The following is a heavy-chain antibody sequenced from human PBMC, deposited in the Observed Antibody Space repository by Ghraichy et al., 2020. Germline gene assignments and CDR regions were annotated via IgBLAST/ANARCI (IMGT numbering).Heavy chain of an antibody. D-gene: IGHD3-10*01. CDR3: ARGLFLRGITMVRRNHYYFDY. V-gene: IGHV1-8*01. Sequence: ASVKVSCKASGYTFTSYDINWVRQATGQGLEWMGWMNPNSGNTGYAQKFQGRVTMTRNTSISTAYMELSSLRSEDTAVYYCARGLFLRGITMVRRNHYYFDYWGQGTLVTVSS. J-gene: IGHJ4*02. CDR2: MNPNSGNT. CDR1: GYTFTSYD.